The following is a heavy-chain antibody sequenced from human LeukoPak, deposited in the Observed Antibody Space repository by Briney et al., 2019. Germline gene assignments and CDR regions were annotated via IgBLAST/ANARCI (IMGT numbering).Heavy chain of an antibody. CDR1: GGSISSSSYY. V-gene: IGHV4-39*01. J-gene: IGHJ4*02. CDR3: AGGGGIYSSSWSPLDY. D-gene: IGHD6-13*01. CDR2: IYYSGST. Sequence: TSETLSLTCTVSGGSISSSSYYWGWIRQPPGKGLEWIGSIYYSGSTYYNPSLKSRVTISVDTSKNQFSLKLSSVTAADTAVYYCAGGGGIYSSSWSPLDYWGQGTLVTVSS.